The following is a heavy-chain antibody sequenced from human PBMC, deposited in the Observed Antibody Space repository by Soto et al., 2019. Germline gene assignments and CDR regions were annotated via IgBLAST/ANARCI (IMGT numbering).Heavy chain of an antibody. CDR3: AREDLRIAAAGAFDY. CDR2: NGGSGGYI. D-gene: IGHD6-13*01. J-gene: IGHJ4*02. Sequence: GGSLRLSCVASGFSISNYGMHWVRQTPGRGLEWVAINGGSGGYINYADSVKGRFTISRDNSKNTLHLQINSLRVEDTAVYYCAREDLRIAAAGAFDYWGQGTRVTVSS. V-gene: IGHV3-NL1*01. CDR1: GFSISNYG.